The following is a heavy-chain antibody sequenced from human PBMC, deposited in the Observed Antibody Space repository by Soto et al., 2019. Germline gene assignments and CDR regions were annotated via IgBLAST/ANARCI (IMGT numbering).Heavy chain of an antibody. Sequence: EVQLLESGGGLVQPGGSLRLSCAASGFTFSSYAMSWVRQAPGKGLEWVSAISGSGGSTYYADSVKGRFTISRDNSKNTLYLQMNSLRAEYTGVYYCAKEGVWDTVKRVEWFDPWGQGTLVTVSS. V-gene: IGHV3-23*01. D-gene: IGHD4-4*01. J-gene: IGHJ5*02. CDR2: ISGSGGST. CDR1: GFTFSSYA. CDR3: AKEGVWDTVKRVEWFDP.